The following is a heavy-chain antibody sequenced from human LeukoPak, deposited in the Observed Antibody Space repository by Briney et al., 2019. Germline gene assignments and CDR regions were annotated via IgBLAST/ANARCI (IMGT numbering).Heavy chain of an antibody. CDR1: GYTFTGYY. CDR2: INPNSGGT. CDR3: ARRDYGAVAGLFDY. J-gene: IGHJ4*02. V-gene: IGHV1-2*02. D-gene: IGHD6-19*01. Sequence: ASVKVSCKASGYTFTGYYMHWVRQAPGQGLEWMGWINPNSGGTNYGQKLQGRVTMTTDTSTSTAYMELRSLRSDDTAVYYCARRDYGAVAGLFDYWGQGTLVTVSS.